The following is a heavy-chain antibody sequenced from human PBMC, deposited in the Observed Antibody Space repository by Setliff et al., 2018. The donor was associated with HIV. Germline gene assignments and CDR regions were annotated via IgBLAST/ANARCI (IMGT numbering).Heavy chain of an antibody. CDR2: FHHSGSA. V-gene: IGHV4-39*07. J-gene: IGHJ4*02. CDR1: GGSISSDSYY. D-gene: IGHD3-16*01. CDR3: ARGTSYYDYVWGTPFPFDY. Sequence: SETLSLTCNVSGGSISSDSYYWGWIRQPPGKGLEWIGSFHHSGSASYNPSLRSRVTISEDTSKNQFSLKLSSVTAADTAVYYCARGTSYYDYVWGTPFPFDYWGQGTLVTVSS.